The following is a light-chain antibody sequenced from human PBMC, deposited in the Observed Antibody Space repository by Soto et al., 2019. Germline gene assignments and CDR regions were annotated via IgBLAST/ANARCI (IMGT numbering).Light chain of an antibody. V-gene: IGKV3-20*01. CDR2: GAS. J-gene: IGKJ4*01. CDR3: HQYDSSPLT. CDR1: QSVSSSY. Sequence: EIVVTQSPGTMSLSPGERATLSCRASQSVSSSYLAWYQQKPGQAPRLLIYGASSRATGIPDRFSGSGSGTDFTLNISRLAPEDFAVYSWHQYDSSPLTFGGGTKVEIK.